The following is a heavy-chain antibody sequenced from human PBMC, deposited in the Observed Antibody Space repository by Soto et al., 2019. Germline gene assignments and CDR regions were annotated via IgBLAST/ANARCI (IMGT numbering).Heavy chain of an antibody. CDR2: IRSKAYGGTT. CDR3: TRDGVAGTGGYYYYGMDV. V-gene: IGHV3-49*04. D-gene: IGHD6-19*01. Sequence: GGSLRLSCTASGFTFGDYAMGWVRQAPGKGLEWVGFIRSKAYGGTTEYAASVKGRFTISRDDSKSIAYLQMNSLKTEDTAVYYCTRDGVAGTGGYYYYGMDVWGQGTTVTVSS. CDR1: GFTFGDYA. J-gene: IGHJ6*02.